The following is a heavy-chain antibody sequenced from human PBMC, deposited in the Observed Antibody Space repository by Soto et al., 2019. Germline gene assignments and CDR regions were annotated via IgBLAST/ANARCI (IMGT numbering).Heavy chain of an antibody. CDR3: TTDSYSSITIVGLDF. CDR1: GFTFSNAR. D-gene: IGHD2-2*01. V-gene: IGHV3-15*07. J-gene: IGHJ6*02. Sequence: PGGPLRLSCAASGFTFSNARINWVRQPPGKGLEWVGRVNSKTHGGTTDYAETVKGRFAISRDDSNNMVYLQMNSLKIEDTAVYFCTTDSYSSITIVGLDFWGHGTPVTVSS. CDR2: VNSKTHGGTT.